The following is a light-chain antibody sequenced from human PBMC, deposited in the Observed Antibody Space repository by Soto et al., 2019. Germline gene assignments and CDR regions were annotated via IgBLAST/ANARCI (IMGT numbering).Light chain of an antibody. Sequence: QSALAQPASVSGSPGQSITISCTGSSSDVGAYKYVSWYQFHPGKAPKLMIYDVSNRPSGVSNRFSGSKSGNTASLTISGLQAEDEADYYCSSYATSYFHVIYGGGTKLTVL. CDR3: SSYATSYFHVI. V-gene: IGLV2-14*03. CDR1: SSDVGAYKY. CDR2: DVS. J-gene: IGLJ2*01.